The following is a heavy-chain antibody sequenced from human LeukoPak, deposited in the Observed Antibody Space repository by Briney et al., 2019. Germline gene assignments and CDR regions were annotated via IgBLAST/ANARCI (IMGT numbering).Heavy chain of an antibody. CDR1: GFAFSSYA. CDR2: ISYDGSNK. V-gene: IGHV3-30*01. D-gene: IGHD7-27*01. CDR3: ARDLGQGYYHYYMDV. Sequence: GGSLRLSCAASGFAFSSYAMHWVRQAPGKGLEWVAVISYDGSNKYYADSVKGRFTISRDNSKNTLYLQMNSLRAEDTAVYYCARDLGQGYYHYYMDVWGKGTTVTVSS. J-gene: IGHJ6*03.